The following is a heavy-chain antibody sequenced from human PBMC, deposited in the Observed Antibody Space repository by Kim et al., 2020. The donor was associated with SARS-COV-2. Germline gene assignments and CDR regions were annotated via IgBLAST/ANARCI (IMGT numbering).Heavy chain of an antibody. CDR2: ISGSGSST. J-gene: IGHJ4*02. V-gene: IGHV3-23*01. CDR3: ANYDSGGYHF. Sequence: GGSLRLSCAASGFTFSSYAMSWVRQAPGKGLEWVSSISGSGSSTYYADSVKGRFTISRDNSRNTLYVQMNSLRAEDTAVYYCANYDSGGYHFWGQGTLVTVSS. D-gene: IGHD3-22*01. CDR1: GFTFSSYA.